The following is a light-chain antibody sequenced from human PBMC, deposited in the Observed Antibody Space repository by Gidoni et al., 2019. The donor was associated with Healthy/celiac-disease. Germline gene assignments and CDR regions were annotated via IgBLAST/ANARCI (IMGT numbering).Light chain of an antibody. CDR1: QSVSSSY. Sequence: EIVLTQSPGTLSLSPGERATLPCRASQSVSSSYLAWYQQKPGQAPRLLIYGASSRATGIPDRFSGSGSGTDFTLTISRLEPEDFAVYYCQQYGSSPTTYTFXXXTKLEIK. CDR3: QQYGSSPTTYT. CDR2: GAS. V-gene: IGKV3-20*01. J-gene: IGKJ2*01.